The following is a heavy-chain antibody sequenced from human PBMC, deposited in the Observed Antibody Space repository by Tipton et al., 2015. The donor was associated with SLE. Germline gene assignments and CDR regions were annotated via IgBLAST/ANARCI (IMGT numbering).Heavy chain of an antibody. CDR1: GVSISTSRYY. Sequence: TLSLTCSVSGVSISTSRYYWGWIRQSPGQGLEWVGSLYAGGSTYFHPSLKSRASISADASKNHFSLKLNSVTAADTAVYYCARERGYSDPKVWFDYWGQGTLVTVSS. CDR2: LYAGGST. J-gene: IGHJ4*02. CDR3: ARERGYSDPKVWFDY. D-gene: IGHD1-1*01. V-gene: IGHV4-39*02.